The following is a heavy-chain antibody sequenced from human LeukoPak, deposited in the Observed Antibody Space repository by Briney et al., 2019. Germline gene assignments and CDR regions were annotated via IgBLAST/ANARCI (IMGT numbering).Heavy chain of an antibody. Sequence: PGGSLRLSCAASGFTFSSYSMNWVRQAPGKGLEWVSSISSSSSYVYYADSVKGRFTISRDNAKNSLYLQMNSLRAEDTAVYYCATVGVATISRERWFDPWGQGTLVTVSS. CDR1: GFTFSSYS. D-gene: IGHD5-12*01. J-gene: IGHJ5*02. CDR3: ATVGVATISRERWFDP. V-gene: IGHV3-21*01. CDR2: ISSSSSYV.